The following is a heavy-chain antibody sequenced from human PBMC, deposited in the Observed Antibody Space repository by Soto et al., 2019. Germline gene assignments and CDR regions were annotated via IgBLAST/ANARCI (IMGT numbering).Heavy chain of an antibody. V-gene: IGHV1-18*01. D-gene: IGHD4-4*01. CDR3: ARVENDYSNPNPPASFDY. CDR2: ISAYNGNT. J-gene: IGHJ4*02. Sequence: ASVKVSCKASGYTFTSYGISWVRQAPGQGLEWMGWISAYNGNTNYAQKLQGRVTMTTDTSTSTAYMELRSLRSDDTAVYYCARVENDYSNPNPPASFDYWGQGTLVTVSS. CDR1: GYTFTSYG.